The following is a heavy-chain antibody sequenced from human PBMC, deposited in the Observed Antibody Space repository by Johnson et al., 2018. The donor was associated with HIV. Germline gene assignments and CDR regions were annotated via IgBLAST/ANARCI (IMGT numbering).Heavy chain of an antibody. CDR1: GFTFSSYG. CDR3: AKHYSSSWADAFDI. Sequence: QVQLVESGGGVVQPGRSLRLSCAASGFTFSSYGMHWVRQAPGKGLEWVAVIWYDGSNKYYADSVKGRFTISRDNSKNTLYLEMNSLRAEDTAVYYCAKHYSSSWADAFDIWGQGTMV. D-gene: IGHD6-13*01. CDR2: IWYDGSNK. V-gene: IGHV3-33*06. J-gene: IGHJ3*02.